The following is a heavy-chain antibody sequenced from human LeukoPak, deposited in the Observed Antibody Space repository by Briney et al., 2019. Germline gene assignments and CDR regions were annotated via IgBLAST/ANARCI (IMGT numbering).Heavy chain of an antibody. CDR1: GFTFSSYG. CDR3: ARDGVAGKFDY. CDR2: IWYDGSNK. V-gene: IGHV3-33*01. Sequence: PGGSLRLSCAASGFTFSSYGMHWVRQAPGKGLEGVAVIWYDGSNKYYADSVKGRFTISRDNSKNTLYLQMNSLRAEDTAVYYCARDGVAGKFDYWGQGTLVTVSS. J-gene: IGHJ4*02. D-gene: IGHD6-19*01.